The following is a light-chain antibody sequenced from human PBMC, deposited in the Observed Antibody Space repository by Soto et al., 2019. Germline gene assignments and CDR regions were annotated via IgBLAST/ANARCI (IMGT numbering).Light chain of an antibody. CDR1: QSIGRH. CDR2: GAT. Sequence: EIVMTQSPATLSVSPGDRATLYCRASQSIGRHLAWYQQKPGQAPRLLIYGATTRATGSPARVSGSGSGTEFTLTISSLQSEDCGVYYCQQYNDWPPITFGQGTRLEIK. J-gene: IGKJ5*01. V-gene: IGKV3D-15*01. CDR3: QQYNDWPPIT.